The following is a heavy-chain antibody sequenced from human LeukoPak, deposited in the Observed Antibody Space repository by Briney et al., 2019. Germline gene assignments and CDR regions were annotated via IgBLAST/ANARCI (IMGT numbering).Heavy chain of an antibody. CDR1: GGSISSYY. Sequence: SETLSLTCTVSGGSISSYYWSWIRQPPGKGLEWIGYIYTSGSTNYNPSLKSRVTISVDTSKNQFSLKLSSVTAADTAVYYCARSPGPSDIVVVPVTKHYYYYYYMDVWGKGTTVTVSS. CDR3: ARSPGPSDIVVVPVTKHYYYYYYMDV. D-gene: IGHD2-2*01. J-gene: IGHJ6*03. V-gene: IGHV4-4*09. CDR2: IYTSGST.